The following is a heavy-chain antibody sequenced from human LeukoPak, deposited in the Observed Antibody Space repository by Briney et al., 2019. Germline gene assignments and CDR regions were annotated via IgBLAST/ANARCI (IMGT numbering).Heavy chain of an antibody. CDR2: ANTDGSNR. J-gene: IGHJ4*02. V-gene: IGHV3-74*01. Sequence: GGSLRLSCAASGFTFSSYWMHWVRQAPGKGLVWVSRANTDGSNRSYADSVKGRFTISRDNAKNTLFLQMNSLRADDTAVYYCARGVADRWVFDDWGQGTLVTVSS. CDR1: GFTFSSYW. D-gene: IGHD6-19*01. CDR3: ARGVADRWVFDD.